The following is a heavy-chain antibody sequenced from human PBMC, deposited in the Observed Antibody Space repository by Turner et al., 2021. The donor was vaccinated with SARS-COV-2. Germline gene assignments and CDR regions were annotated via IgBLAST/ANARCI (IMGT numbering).Heavy chain of an antibody. Sequence: EVQVVESGGGLAQPGGSVTPSCAVCGLTFSSYWMSWVRQAPGKGLEWVANIKQDESEKNYVDSVKGRFTISRDNAKNSLYLQMNSLRAEDTAVYYCATGGYSYHHWGQGTLVTVSS. CDR3: ATGGYSYHH. D-gene: IGHD5-18*01. V-gene: IGHV3-7*03. J-gene: IGHJ4*02. CDR1: GLTFSSYW. CDR2: IKQDESEK.